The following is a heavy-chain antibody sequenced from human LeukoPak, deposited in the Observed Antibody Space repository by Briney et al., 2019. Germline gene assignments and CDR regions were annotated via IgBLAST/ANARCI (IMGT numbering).Heavy chain of an antibody. CDR2: INTNTGNP. CDR1: GYTFTSYA. V-gene: IGHV7-4-1*02. J-gene: IGHJ3*02. D-gene: IGHD3-16*01. CDR3: ARDYGPPPNDAFDI. Sequence: ASVKVSCKASGYTFTSYAMNWVRQAPGQGLEWMGWINTNTGNPTYAQGFTGRFVFSLDTSVSTAYLQISSLKAEDTAVYYCARDYGPPPNDAFDIWGQGTMVTVSS.